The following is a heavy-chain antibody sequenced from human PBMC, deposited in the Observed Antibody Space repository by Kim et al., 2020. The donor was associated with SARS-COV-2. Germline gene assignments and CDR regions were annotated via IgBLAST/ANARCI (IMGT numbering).Heavy chain of an antibody. CDR2: IWYDGSNK. J-gene: IGHJ6*02. Sequence: GGSLRLSCAASGFTFSSYGIHWVRQAPGKGLEWVAVIWYDGSNKYYADSVKGRFTISRDNSKNTLYLQMNSLRAEDTAVYYCARDLADIVVVVAATYYYYGMDVWGQGTTVTVSS. CDR3: ARDLADIVVVVAATYYYYGMDV. CDR1: GFTFSSYG. V-gene: IGHV3-33*01. D-gene: IGHD2-15*01.